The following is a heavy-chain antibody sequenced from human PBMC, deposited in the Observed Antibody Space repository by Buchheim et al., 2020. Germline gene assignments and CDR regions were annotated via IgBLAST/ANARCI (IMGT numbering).Heavy chain of an antibody. CDR2: ISSSSSTI. CDR3: AKSLAVAGTETFDY. Sequence: EVQLVESGGGLVQPGGSLRLSCAASGFTFSSYSMNWVRQAPGKGLEWVSYISSSSSTIYYADSVKGRFPISRDNAKNSLYLQMNSLRAEDTAVYYCAKSLAVAGTETFDYWGQGTL. V-gene: IGHV3-48*01. D-gene: IGHD6-19*01. J-gene: IGHJ4*02. CDR1: GFTFSSYS.